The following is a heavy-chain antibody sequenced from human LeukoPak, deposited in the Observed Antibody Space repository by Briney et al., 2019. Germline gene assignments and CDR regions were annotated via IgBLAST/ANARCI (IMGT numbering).Heavy chain of an antibody. J-gene: IGHJ4*02. Sequence: GGSLRLSCAASGFTFSSYSMNWVRQAPGKGPEWIAYVTSSSRTIYYADSVKGRFTISRDNAKSSLYLQLDSLRAEDTAVYYCARDLIGGNAYDYWGQGTLVTVSS. CDR2: VTSSSRTI. CDR3: ARDLIGGNAYDY. V-gene: IGHV3-48*01. CDR1: GFTFSSYS. D-gene: IGHD2-15*01.